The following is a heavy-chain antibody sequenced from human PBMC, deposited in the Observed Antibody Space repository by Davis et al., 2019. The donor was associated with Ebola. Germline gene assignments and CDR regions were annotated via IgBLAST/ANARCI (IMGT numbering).Heavy chain of an antibody. CDR3: AKFAVDGSSWYIP. CDR2: ISYDGSNK. Sequence: PGGSLRLSCAASGFTFSSYGMHWVRQAPGKGLEWVAVISYDGSNKYYADSVKGRFTISRDNSKNTLYLQMNSLRAEDTAVYYCAKFAVDGSSWYIPWGQGTLVTVSS. J-gene: IGHJ5*02. CDR1: GFTFSSYG. D-gene: IGHD6-13*01. V-gene: IGHV3-30*18.